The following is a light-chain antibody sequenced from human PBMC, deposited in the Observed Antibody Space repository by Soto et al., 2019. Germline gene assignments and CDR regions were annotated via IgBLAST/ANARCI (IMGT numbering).Light chain of an antibody. V-gene: IGKV1-39*01. CDR3: QHYNSYSEA. CDR2: AAS. J-gene: IGKJ1*01. Sequence: DIEITHSPSSLPXSIFXXFTXXFLASQTVNTYLHWYQQKPGKAPKLLIYAASSLQSGVPSRFSGSGSGTDFTLTISSLQPDDFATYYCQHYNSYSEAFGQGTKVDIK. CDR1: QTVNTY.